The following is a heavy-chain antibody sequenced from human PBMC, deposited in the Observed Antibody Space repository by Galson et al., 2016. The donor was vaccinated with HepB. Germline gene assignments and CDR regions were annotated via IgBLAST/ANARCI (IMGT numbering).Heavy chain of an antibody. CDR1: GFTLSTSS. Sequence: SLRLSCAVSGFTLSTSSMSWVRQAPGKGLEWVSTISADASRRYYATSVKGRFTFSRDESKNTLYLQMGGLTAEDMAVYYCARGGGHNYGYTDYWGQGTLVTVSS. CDR2: ISADASRR. J-gene: IGHJ4*02. D-gene: IGHD5-18*01. CDR3: ARGGGHNYGYTDY. V-gene: IGHV3-23*01.